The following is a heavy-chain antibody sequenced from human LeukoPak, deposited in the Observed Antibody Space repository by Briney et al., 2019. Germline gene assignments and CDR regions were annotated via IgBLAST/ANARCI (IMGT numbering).Heavy chain of an antibody. Sequence: PGGPLRLSCVASGFTLSIYWMGWVRQAPGKGLEWVANIKEDGSETYYVDSVKGRFTISRDNAKNSLYLQVNSLRAEDTAAYYCARADFRGSSWDYAYWGQGALVTVSS. D-gene: IGHD6-13*01. CDR1: GFTLSIYW. CDR2: IKEDGSET. J-gene: IGHJ4*02. V-gene: IGHV3-7*04. CDR3: ARADFRGSSWDYAY.